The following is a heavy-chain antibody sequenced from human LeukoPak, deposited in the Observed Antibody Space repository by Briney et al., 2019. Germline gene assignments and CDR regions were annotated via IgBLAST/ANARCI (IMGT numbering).Heavy chain of an antibody. CDR2: INHSGST. Sequence: SETLSLTCAVYGGSYSGYYWSWIRQPPGRGLEWIGEINHSGSTNYNPSLKSRVTISVDTSKNQFSLKLSSVTAADTAVYYCARRGYSYGYSHYWGQGTLVTVSS. V-gene: IGHV4-34*01. J-gene: IGHJ4*02. D-gene: IGHD5-18*01. CDR3: ARRGYSYGYSHY. CDR1: GGSYSGYY.